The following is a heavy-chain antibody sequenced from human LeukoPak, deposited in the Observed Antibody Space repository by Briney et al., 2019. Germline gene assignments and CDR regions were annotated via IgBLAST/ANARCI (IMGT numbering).Heavy chain of an antibody. J-gene: IGHJ4*02. CDR2: ISGSGGTT. CDR1: GFTFSTYA. V-gene: IGHV3-23*01. Sequence: GGSLRLSCAASGFTFSTYAMTWVRQAPGKGLKWVSGISGSGGTTYYADSVKGRFTISRDNSKNTLYLQMNSLRAEDTALYYCANGVVGATTLGTDYWGQGTLVTVSS. CDR3: ANGVVGATTLGTDY. D-gene: IGHD1-26*01.